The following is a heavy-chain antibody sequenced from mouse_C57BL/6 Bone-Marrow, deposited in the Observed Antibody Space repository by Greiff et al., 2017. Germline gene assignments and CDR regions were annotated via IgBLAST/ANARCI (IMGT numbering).Heavy chain of an antibody. CDR2: ISSGGDYI. Sequence: EVMLVESGEGLVKPGGSLKLSCAASGFTFSSYAMSWVRQTPEKRLEWVAYISSGGDYIYYADTVKGRFTISRDNARHTLYLQMSSLKSEDTAMYYCTRAPFYYGSSYGAMDYWGQGTSVTVSS. CDR3: TRAPFYYGSSYGAMDY. J-gene: IGHJ4*01. CDR1: GFTFSSYA. V-gene: IGHV5-9-1*02. D-gene: IGHD1-1*01.